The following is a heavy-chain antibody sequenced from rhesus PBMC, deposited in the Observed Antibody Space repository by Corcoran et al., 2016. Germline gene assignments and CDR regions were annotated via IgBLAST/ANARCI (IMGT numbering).Heavy chain of an antibody. D-gene: IGHD3-28*01. Sequence: QVQLVQSGAEVKKPGSSVKVSCKASGYIFTDYYMHWVRQAPRQGLEWMGWSNPYNGNTKYAQKFQGRVTMTRDTSTSTAYMELSSLRSEDTAVYYCARDLGVVITHYGLDSWGQGVVVTVSS. J-gene: IGHJ6*01. V-gene: IGHV1S2*01. CDR3: ARDLGVVITHYGLDS. CDR2: SNPYNGNT. CDR1: GYIFTDYY.